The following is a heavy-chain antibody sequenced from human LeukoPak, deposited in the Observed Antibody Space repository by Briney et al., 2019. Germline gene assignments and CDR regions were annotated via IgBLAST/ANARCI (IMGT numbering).Heavy chain of an antibody. V-gene: IGHV1-2*02. J-gene: IGHJ4*02. CDR1: VYTFTAYY. Sequence: ASLKVSCKTSVYTFTAYYMHSVRQAPGQGLEWMGWINPTSGGTNHAQNFQGRVTMTRDTYITTTYMELSSLTSDDAAVYYCASSTTVVTPLDYWGQGTLVTVSS. CDR2: INPTSGGT. CDR3: ASSTTVVTPLDY. D-gene: IGHD4-23*01.